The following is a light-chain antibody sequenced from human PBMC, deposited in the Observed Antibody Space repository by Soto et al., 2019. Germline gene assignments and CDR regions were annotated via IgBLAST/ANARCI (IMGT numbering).Light chain of an antibody. J-gene: IGKJ2*01. Sequence: ENVLTQSPDTVSLSPGERATLSCRASQGVISNHLAWYQQKPGQAPRLLIYGVFNRATGIPDRFSGSGSGTFFTLTVTRLEPEDSAVYFCQHHDCSPRTFGQGTKLEIK. CDR3: QHHDCSPRT. CDR1: QGVISNH. CDR2: GVF. V-gene: IGKV3-20*01.